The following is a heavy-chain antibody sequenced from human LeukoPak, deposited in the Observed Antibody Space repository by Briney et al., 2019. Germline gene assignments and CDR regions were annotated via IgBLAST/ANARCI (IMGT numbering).Heavy chain of an antibody. V-gene: IGHV4-59*01. D-gene: IGHD3-3*01. CDR2: IYYSGST. CDR3: AGGRGDFWSGYYFDY. J-gene: IGHJ4*02. CDR1: GGSISSYY. Sequence: SETLSLTCTVSGGSISSYYWSWIRQPPGKGLEWIGYIYYSGSTNYNPSLKSRVTISVDTSKNQFSLKLSSVTAADTAVYYCAGGRGDFWSGYYFDYWGQGTLVTVSS.